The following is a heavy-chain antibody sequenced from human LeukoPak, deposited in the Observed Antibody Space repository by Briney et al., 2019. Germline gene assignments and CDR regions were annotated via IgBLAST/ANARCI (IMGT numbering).Heavy chain of an antibody. V-gene: IGHV4-30-4*01. CDR1: GAPINSDDYY. Sequence: PSETLSLTCAVSGAPINSDDYYWSWIRQPPGKGLEWIGYIYYTGSTFYNPSLKSRLKISSDTSKNQLSLKLISVTAADTAVYYCARVAVTLLRGYNWFDPWGQGTLVTVSS. CDR3: ARVAVTLLRGYNWFDP. D-gene: IGHD6-19*01. J-gene: IGHJ5*02. CDR2: IYYTGST.